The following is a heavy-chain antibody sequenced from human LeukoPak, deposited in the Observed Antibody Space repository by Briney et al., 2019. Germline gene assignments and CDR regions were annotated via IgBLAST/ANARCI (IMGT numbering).Heavy chain of an antibody. CDR1: GGTFSSYA. Sequence: ASVKVSCKASGGTFSSYAISWVRQAPGQGLEWMRRIIPIFGTANYAQKFQGRDTITTDESTSTAYMELSSLRSEDTAVYYCARDTGYCSGGSCYYYYYYMDVWGKGTTVTVSS. CDR2: IIPIFGTA. CDR3: ARDTGYCSGGSCYYYYYYMDV. D-gene: IGHD2-15*01. V-gene: IGHV1-69*05. J-gene: IGHJ6*03.